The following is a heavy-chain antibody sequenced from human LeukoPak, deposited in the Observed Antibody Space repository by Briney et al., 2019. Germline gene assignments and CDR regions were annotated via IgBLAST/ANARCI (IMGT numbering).Heavy chain of an antibody. CDR3: VRACGVSGYDLLDY. D-gene: IGHD5-12*01. CDR2: INQDGSEE. V-gene: IGHV3-7*01. Sequence: GGSLRLSCAASGFTFSNCWMTWVRQAPGKGLEWVAHINQDGSEEHYMDSAKARFTISRDNAKNSLSLQMNSLRAEDTAVYYCVRACGVSGYDLLDYWGQGTLVTVSS. J-gene: IGHJ4*02. CDR1: GFTFSNCW.